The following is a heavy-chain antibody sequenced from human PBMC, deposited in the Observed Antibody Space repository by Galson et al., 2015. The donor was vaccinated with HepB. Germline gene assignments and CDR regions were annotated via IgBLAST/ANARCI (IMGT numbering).Heavy chain of an antibody. J-gene: IGHJ4*02. CDR3: ARDAYGCPDDF. V-gene: IGHV1-2*06. Sequence: SVKVSCKASGYTFTSYGISWVRQAPGQGLEWMGRINPNSGGTEYAHNFQGRVTMTSDTSISTVYMELSRLRIDDTAVYYCARDAYGCPDDFWGQGTLVTVSS. CDR1: GYTFTSYG. CDR2: INPNSGGT. D-gene: IGHD3/OR15-3a*01.